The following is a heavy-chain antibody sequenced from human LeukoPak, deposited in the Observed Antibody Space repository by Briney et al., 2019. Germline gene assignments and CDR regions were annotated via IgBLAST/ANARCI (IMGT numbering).Heavy chain of an antibody. V-gene: IGHV3-48*02. CDR3: ARDSAPITMVVEVPAGFDY. CDR1: GFTFSSYS. J-gene: IGHJ4*02. Sequence: GGSLRLSCAASGFTFSSYSMNWVRQAPGRGLEWISYINSGSDIIYYTDSVKGRFTISRDNAKNSLYLQMNSLRDDDTAMYYCARDSAPITMVVEVPAGFDYWGQGTQVTVSS. CDR2: INSGSDII. D-gene: IGHD3-22*01.